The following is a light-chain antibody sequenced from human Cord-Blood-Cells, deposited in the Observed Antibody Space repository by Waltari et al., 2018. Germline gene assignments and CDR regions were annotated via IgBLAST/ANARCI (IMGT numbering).Light chain of an antibody. CDR2: DVS. CDR1: KSAVGGYNS. J-gene: IGLJ3*02. Sequence: QSALTQPASVSGSPGQSITISGTATKSAVGGYNSVCWYQQHPGKAPKLMIYDVSKRPSGVSNRFSGSKSGNTASLTISGLQAEDEADYYCSSYTSSSTWVFGGGTKLTVL. V-gene: IGLV2-14*01. CDR3: SSYTSSSTWV.